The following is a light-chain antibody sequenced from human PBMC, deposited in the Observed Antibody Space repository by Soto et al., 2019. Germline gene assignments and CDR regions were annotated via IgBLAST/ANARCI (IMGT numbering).Light chain of an antibody. V-gene: IGLV2-14*03. J-gene: IGLJ2*01. CDR1: SSDIGSYQY. CDR3: SSSSRSNTVVI. CDR2: DVS. Sequence: QSALTQPASVSGSPGQSITISCTGTSSDIGSYQYVSWYQEHPGKAPKLMIYDVSNRPSGVSNRFSGSKSGNTASLTISGLQPEDEADYHCSSSSRSNTVVIFGGGTELTVL.